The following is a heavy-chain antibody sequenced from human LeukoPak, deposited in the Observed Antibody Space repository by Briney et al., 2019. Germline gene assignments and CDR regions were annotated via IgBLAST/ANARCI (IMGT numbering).Heavy chain of an antibody. CDR1: GFTFSSYE. CDR2: ISSSGSTI. J-gene: IGHJ4*02. V-gene: IGHV3-48*03. CDR3: ARRGMGAYCRGGSCYAFDY. D-gene: IGHD2-15*01. Sequence: PGGSLRLSCAASGFTFSSYEMNWVRQAPGKWLEWVSYISSSGSTIYYADSVKGRFTISRDNAKNSLFLQMNSLRADDTAVYFCARRGMGAYCRGGSCYAFDYWGQGTLVTVSS.